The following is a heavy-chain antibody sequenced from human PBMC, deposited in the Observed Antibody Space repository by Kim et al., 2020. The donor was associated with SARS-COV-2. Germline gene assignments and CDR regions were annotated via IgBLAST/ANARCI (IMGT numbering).Heavy chain of an antibody. Sequence: ASVKVSYKASGYTFTSYAMNWVRQAPGQGLEWMGWINTNTGNPTYAQGFTGRFVFSLDTSVSTAYLQISSLKAEDTAVYYCARDSDYYGSGSYQYPDGVAFDIWGQGTMVTVSS. CDR1: GYTFTSYA. V-gene: IGHV7-4-1*02. CDR3: ARDSDYYGSGSYQYPDGVAFDI. J-gene: IGHJ3*02. D-gene: IGHD3-10*01. CDR2: INTNTGNP.